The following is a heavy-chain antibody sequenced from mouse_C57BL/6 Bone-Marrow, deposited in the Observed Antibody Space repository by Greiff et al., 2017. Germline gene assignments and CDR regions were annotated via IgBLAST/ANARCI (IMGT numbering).Heavy chain of an antibody. CDR3: TGDYGSSYRYFDY. V-gene: IGHV6-3*01. CDR1: GFTFSNYW. CDR2: IRLKSDNYAT. Sequence: EVKLVESGGGLVQPGGSMKLSCVASGFTFSNYWMNWVRQSPETGLEWVAQIRLKSDNYATHYAESVKGRFTISRDDATSSVYLQMNNLRAEDTGIYYCTGDYGSSYRYFDYWGQGTTLTVSS. D-gene: IGHD1-1*01. J-gene: IGHJ2*01.